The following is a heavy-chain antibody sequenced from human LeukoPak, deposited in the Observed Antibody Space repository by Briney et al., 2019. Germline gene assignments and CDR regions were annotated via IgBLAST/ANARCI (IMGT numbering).Heavy chain of an antibody. J-gene: IGHJ5*02. CDR1: GFTFSSYS. D-gene: IGHD3-3*01. Sequence: HPGGSLRLSCAASGFTFSSYSMNWVRQAPGKGLEWVSYISSSSSTICYADSVKGRFTISRDNAKNSLYLQMNSLRAEDTAVYYCARGANYDFWSGYYTQNNWFDPWGQGTLVTVSS. V-gene: IGHV3-48*04. CDR2: ISSSSSTI. CDR3: ARGANYDFWSGYYTQNNWFDP.